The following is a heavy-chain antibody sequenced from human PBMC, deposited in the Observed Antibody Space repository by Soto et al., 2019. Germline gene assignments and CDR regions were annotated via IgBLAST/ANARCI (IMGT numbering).Heavy chain of an antibody. V-gene: IGHV3-23*01. CDR2: ISARGEKT. D-gene: IGHD3-22*01. Sequence: GGSLRLSCAASGFTLNSYAMNWVRQAPGKGLEWVSGISARGEKTYYADSVKGRFTISRDNSKNTVYLQMNSLRAKDTAVFYCAKALPMYYYDSSGYSDYYYDMDVWGQGTTVTVSS. J-gene: IGHJ6*02. CDR3: AKALPMYYYDSSGYSDYYYDMDV. CDR1: GFTLNSYA.